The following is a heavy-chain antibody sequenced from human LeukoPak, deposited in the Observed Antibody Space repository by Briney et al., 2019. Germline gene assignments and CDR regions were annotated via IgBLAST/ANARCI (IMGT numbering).Heavy chain of an antibody. CDR2: ISAYNGNT. V-gene: IGHV1-18*01. CDR3: ARGMAVLYYYDSSGYPTEPGGYYYMDV. Sequence: GASVKVSCKASGYTFTSYGISWVRQAPGQGLEWMGWISAYNGNTNYAQKLQGRVTITTDESTSTAYMELSSLRSEDTAVYYCARGMAVLYYYDSSGYPTEPGGYYYMDVWGKGTTVTVSS. J-gene: IGHJ6*03. D-gene: IGHD3-22*01. CDR1: GYTFTSYG.